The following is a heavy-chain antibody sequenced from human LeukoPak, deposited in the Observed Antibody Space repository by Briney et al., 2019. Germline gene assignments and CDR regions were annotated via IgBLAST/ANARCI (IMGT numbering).Heavy chain of an antibody. Sequence: ASVKGSCKVSGYTLTELSMHWVRQAPGKGLEWMGGFDPEDGETIYAQKFQGRVTMTEDTSTDTAYMELSSLRSEDTAVYYCATVGTLALRYFDWSSPQEYFDYWGQGTLVTVSS. CDR3: ATVGTLALRYFDWSSPQEYFDY. CDR1: GYTLTELS. V-gene: IGHV1-24*01. D-gene: IGHD3-9*01. J-gene: IGHJ4*02. CDR2: FDPEDGET.